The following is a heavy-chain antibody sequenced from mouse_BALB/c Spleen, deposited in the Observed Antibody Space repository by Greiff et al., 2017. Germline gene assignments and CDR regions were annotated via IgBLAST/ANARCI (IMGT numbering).Heavy chain of an antibody. CDR1: GFTFSDYY. CDR2: ISDGGSYT. CDR3: ARGGYDNYFDY. D-gene: IGHD2-14*01. Sequence: EVKLMESGGGLVKPGGSLKLSCAASGFTFSDYYMYWVRQTPEKRLEWVATISDGGSYTYYPDSVKGRFTISRDNAKNNLYLQMSSLKSEDTAMYYCARGGYDNYFDYWGQGTTLTVSS. V-gene: IGHV5-4*02. J-gene: IGHJ2*01.